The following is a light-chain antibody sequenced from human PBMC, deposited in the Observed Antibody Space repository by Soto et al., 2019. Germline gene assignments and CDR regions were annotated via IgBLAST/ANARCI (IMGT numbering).Light chain of an antibody. CDR3: VLDMGRGIPV. Sequence: QAVVTQERSLSVSPGGTVTLTCGLNSGSVSTIHYPTWYQQTPGQTPRTLIYGTKTRSSGVPDRFSGSILGNKVALTITGAQADDESDYYCVLDMGRGIPVFGGGTKLTVL. CDR1: SGSVSTIHY. J-gene: IGLJ3*02. V-gene: IGLV8-61*01. CDR2: GTK.